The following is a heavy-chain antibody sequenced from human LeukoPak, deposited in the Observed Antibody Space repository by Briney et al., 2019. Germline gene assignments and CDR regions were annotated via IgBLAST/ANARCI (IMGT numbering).Heavy chain of an antibody. CDR1: GGSFSGYY. V-gene: IGHV4-34*01. Sequence: SETLSLTCAVYGGSFSGYYWSWIRQPPGKGLEWIGEINHSGSTNYNPSLKSRVTISVDTSKNQFSLKLSSVTAADTAVYYCARLRLLYCGMDVWGQGTTVTVSS. CDR2: INHSGST. J-gene: IGHJ6*02. D-gene: IGHD3-10*01. CDR3: ARLRLLYCGMDV.